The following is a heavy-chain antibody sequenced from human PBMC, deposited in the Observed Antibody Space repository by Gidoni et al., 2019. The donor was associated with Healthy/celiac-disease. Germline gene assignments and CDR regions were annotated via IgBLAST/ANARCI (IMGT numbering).Heavy chain of an antibody. CDR2: ISYDGSNK. CDR3: AKILDYGGTLFDY. D-gene: IGHD4-17*01. CDR1: GFTFSSYG. J-gene: IGHJ4*02. Sequence: QVQLVESGGGVVQPGRSRRRAWAASGFTFSSYGMPWVRQAPGRGLEWVAVISYDGSNKSYADSVKGRFTISRDNSKNTLYLQMNSLRAEDTAVYYCAKILDYGGTLFDYWGQGTLVTVSS. V-gene: IGHV3-30*18.